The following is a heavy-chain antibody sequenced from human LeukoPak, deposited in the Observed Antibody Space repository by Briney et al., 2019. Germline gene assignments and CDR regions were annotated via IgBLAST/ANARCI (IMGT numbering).Heavy chain of an antibody. D-gene: IGHD1-26*01. J-gene: IGHJ6*03. V-gene: IGHV3-48*01. CDR1: EFTFSSYS. CDR2: ISNGSGNR. CDR3: ARAAKWEFYHYYMDV. Sequence: GGSLRLSCVASEFTFSSYSMIWVRQAPGKGLEWISYISNGSGNRYYADSVKGRFAISRDNAKNLLYLQMNNLRADDTAVYYCARAAKWEFYHYYMDVWGKGTTVTVSS.